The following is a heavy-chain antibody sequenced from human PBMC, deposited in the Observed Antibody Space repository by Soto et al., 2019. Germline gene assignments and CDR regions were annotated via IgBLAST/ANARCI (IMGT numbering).Heavy chain of an antibody. CDR1: GASISNYY. J-gene: IGHJ4*02. Sequence: SETLSLTCTISGASISNYYWSWIRQVPGKGMEWIGYVNDGWGAAYNPSLNSRVTMSVDTSKNQFSLKLSSMTAADTAVYYCARLRRGMVGAIDYCGQGTLVTVSS. CDR3: ARLRRGMVGAIDY. V-gene: IGHV4-59*01. D-gene: IGHD1-26*01. CDR2: VNDGWGA.